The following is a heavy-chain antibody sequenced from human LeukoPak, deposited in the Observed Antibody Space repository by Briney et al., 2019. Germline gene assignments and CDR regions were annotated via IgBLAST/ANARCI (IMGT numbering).Heavy chain of an antibody. Sequence: PSETLSLTCTVSGGSISSYYWSWIRQPPGKGLEWIGYIYYSGSTNYNPSLKSRVTISVDTSKNQFFLKLSSVTAADTAVYYCARGYRGYGMDVWGQGTTVTVSS. V-gene: IGHV4-59*01. CDR3: ARGYRGYGMDV. D-gene: IGHD1-26*01. CDR1: GGSISSYY. J-gene: IGHJ6*02. CDR2: IYYSGST.